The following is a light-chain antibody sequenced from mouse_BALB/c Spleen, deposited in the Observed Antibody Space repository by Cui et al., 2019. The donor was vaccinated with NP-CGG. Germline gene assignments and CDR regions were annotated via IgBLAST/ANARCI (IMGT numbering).Light chain of an antibody. Sequence: QAGMTQQCARTTSPGETVTLTCRSSTGAVTTSNYANWVQEKPDHLFTGLIGGTNNRVPGVPARFSGSLIGDKAALTITGAQTEDEAIYFCALWYSNHWVFGGGTKLTVL. V-gene: IGLV1*01. CDR1: TGAVTTSNY. CDR2: GTN. CDR3: ALWYSNHWV. J-gene: IGLJ1*01.